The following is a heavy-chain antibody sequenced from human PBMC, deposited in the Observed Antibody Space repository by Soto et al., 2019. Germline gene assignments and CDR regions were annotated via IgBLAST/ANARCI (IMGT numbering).Heavy chain of an antibody. D-gene: IGHD6-13*01. Sequence: EVQLVESGGGLVQPGGSLRLSCAASGFTFSSYGMHWVRQAPGKGLVLVARIHDDGSITNYADSVKGRFTISRDNAKNTLYLQMNSLRAEDTAVYYCGRVPAAAAGIGIDHWGQGILVTVSS. CDR2: IHDDGSIT. CDR3: GRVPAAAAGIGIDH. CDR1: GFTFSSYG. V-gene: IGHV3-74*01. J-gene: IGHJ4*02.